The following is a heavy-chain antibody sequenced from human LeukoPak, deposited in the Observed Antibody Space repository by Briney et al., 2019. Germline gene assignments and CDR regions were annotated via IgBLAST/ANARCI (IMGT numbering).Heavy chain of an antibody. J-gene: IGHJ4*02. CDR2: INSDGSST. Sequence: GGSLRLSCAASGFTFSSYWMHWVRQAPGKGLVWVSRINSDGSSTSDADFVEGRFTISRDNAKNTLYLQMNSLRAEDTAVYYCARRGYSYGTPYFDYWGQGTLVTVSS. D-gene: IGHD5-18*01. V-gene: IGHV3-74*01. CDR1: GFTFSSYW. CDR3: ARRGYSYGTPYFDY.